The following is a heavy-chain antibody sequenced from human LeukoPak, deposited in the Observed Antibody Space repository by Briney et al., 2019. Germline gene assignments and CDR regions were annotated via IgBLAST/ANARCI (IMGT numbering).Heavy chain of an antibody. V-gene: IGHV1-69*13. D-gene: IGHD2-21*02. CDR3: ARRSCGGVCQRSDYYYYGMDV. J-gene: IGHJ6*02. CDR1: GGTFRSYV. CDR2: IIPIFGTT. Sequence: ASVKVSCTASGGTFRSYVITWVRQAPGQGLEWMGGIIPIFGTTTYAQKFQGRVTITADESTSAVYLELSSLRSEDTAVYYCARRSCGGVCQRSDYYYYGMDVWGQGTTVTVSS.